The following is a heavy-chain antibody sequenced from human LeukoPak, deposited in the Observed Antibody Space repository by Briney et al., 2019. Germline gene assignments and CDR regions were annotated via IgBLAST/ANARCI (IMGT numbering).Heavy chain of an antibody. Sequence: SETLSLTCSASGASTSSRYWSWIRQFPGGTLEWIGHIYNAKNTKYNPSLTSRVTISVDTSRNQYSLSLTSLTAADTAIYCCAQTTGWPGFDFWGPGALVTVSS. V-gene: IGHV4-59*08. CDR2: IYNAKNT. D-gene: IGHD6-19*01. CDR3: AQTTGWPGFDF. J-gene: IGHJ4*02. CDR1: GASTSSRY.